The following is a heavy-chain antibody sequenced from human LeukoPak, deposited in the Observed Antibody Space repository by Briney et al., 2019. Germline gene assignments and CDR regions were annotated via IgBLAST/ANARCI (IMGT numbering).Heavy chain of an antibody. V-gene: IGHV1-69*01. Sequence: ASVKVSCKASGGAFSSYAISWVRQAPGQGLEWMGGIIPIFGTANYAQKFQGRVTITADESTSTAYMELSSLRSEDTAVYYCARGRGVATIVVLNPPVYWGQGTLVTVSS. CDR3: ARGRGVATIVVLNPPVY. D-gene: IGHD5-12*01. CDR1: GGAFSSYA. J-gene: IGHJ4*02. CDR2: IIPIFGTA.